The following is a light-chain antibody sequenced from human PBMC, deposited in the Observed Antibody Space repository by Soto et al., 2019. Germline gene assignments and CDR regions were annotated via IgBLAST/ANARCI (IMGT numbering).Light chain of an antibody. Sequence: DIQMTQSPSTLSASVGDRVTITCRASQSISNWLAWYQQKPGKAPNLLIYDASSLESGVPSRFSGSGSGTEFTLTISSLQPDDFANYYCQQSSTYMRTFGQGTKV. CDR1: QSISNW. V-gene: IGKV1-5*01. J-gene: IGKJ1*01. CDR2: DAS. CDR3: QQSSTYMRT.